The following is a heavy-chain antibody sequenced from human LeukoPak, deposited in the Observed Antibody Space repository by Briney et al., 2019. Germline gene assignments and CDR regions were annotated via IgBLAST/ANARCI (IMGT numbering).Heavy chain of an antibody. CDR1: GFTFSSYA. J-gene: IGHJ5*02. D-gene: IGHD1-26*01. V-gene: IGHV3-23*01. CDR3: AKDPEGGSLNWFDP. Sequence: PGGSLRLSCAASGFTFSSYAMSWVRQAPGRGLEWVSAISGSGGSTYYADSVKGRFTISRDNSKNTLYLQMNSLRAEDTAVYYCAKDPEGGSLNWFDPWGQGTLVTVSS. CDR2: ISGSGGST.